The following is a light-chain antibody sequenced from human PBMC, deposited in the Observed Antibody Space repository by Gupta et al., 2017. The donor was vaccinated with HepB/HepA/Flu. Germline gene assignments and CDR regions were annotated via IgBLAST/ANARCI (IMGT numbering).Light chain of an antibody. CDR2: DNN. CDR3: NSRDSSGNHWV. V-gene: IGLV3-19*01. Sequence: SSELTHDPAVSVALGQIVRITCQGDSLRIYYASWYQQRPGPAPLLLIYDNNNRPSEIPDRFSGSSSGNTASLTITGAQAEDEADYYCNSRDSSGNHWVFGGGTKLTVL. J-gene: IGLJ3*02. CDR1: SLRIYY.